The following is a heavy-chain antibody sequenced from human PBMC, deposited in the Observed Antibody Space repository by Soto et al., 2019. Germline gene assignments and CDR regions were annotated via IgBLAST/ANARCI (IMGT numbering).Heavy chain of an antibody. D-gene: IGHD6-19*01. Sequence: EVQLLESGGGLVQPGGSLRLSCAASGFTFSTYAMSWVRQAPGKGLEWVSGISGSGGTYYADSVKGRFTISRDNSKNTLYLQMNSLRVGDTALYYCAKIPITSAWLDFDYWGQGTLVTVSS. CDR3: AKIPITSAWLDFDY. V-gene: IGHV3-23*01. CDR2: ISGSGGT. CDR1: GFTFSTYA. J-gene: IGHJ4*02.